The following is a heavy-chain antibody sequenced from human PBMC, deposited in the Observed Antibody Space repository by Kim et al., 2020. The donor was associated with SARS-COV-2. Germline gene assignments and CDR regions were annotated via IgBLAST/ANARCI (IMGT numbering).Heavy chain of an antibody. Sequence: ASVKVSCKASGYTFTSYGISWVRQVPGQGLEWMGWISAYNGNTNYAQKLQGRVTMTTDTSTSTAYMELRSLRSDDTAVYYCARDPIPGLQWLAYNWFDPWGQGTLVTVSS. V-gene: IGHV1-18*01. CDR2: ISAYNGNT. CDR3: ARDPIPGLQWLAYNWFDP. CDR1: GYTFTSYG. J-gene: IGHJ5*02. D-gene: IGHD6-19*01.